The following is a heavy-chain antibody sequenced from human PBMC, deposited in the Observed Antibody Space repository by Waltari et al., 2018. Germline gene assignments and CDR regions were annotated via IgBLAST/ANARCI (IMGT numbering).Heavy chain of an antibody. V-gene: IGHV4-39*07. D-gene: IGHD4-17*01. CDR3: ARRTVTINYFDY. CDR2: IYYSGST. J-gene: IGHJ4*02. Sequence: QLQLQESGPGLVKPSETLSLTCTVSGGSISSSSYYWGWIRQPPGKGLEWIGSIYYSGSTYYNPSLKSRVTISVDTSKNQFSLKLSSVTAADTAVYYCARRTVTINYFDYWGQGTLVTVSS. CDR1: GGSISSSSYY.